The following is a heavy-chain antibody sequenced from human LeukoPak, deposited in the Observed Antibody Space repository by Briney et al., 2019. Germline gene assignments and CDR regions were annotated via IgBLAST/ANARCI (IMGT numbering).Heavy chain of an antibody. J-gene: IGHJ4*02. V-gene: IGHV3-9*01. D-gene: IGHD4-17*01. CDR1: GFTFEDYA. CDR3: AKDPYGDFESYFDY. CDR2: ITWNSGSV. Sequence: PGRSLRLSCAASGFTFEDYAMHWVRQAPGKGLEWVSGITWNSGSVGYADSVKGRFTISRDNAKNSLHLQMNSLKAEDTALYYCAKDPYGDFESYFDYWGQGTLVTVSS.